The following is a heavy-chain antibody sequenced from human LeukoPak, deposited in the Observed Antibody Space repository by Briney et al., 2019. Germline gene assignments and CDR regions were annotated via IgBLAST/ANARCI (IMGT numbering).Heavy chain of an antibody. V-gene: IGHV3-30-3*01. CDR3: ARGASYYDSSGIFDY. D-gene: IGHD3-22*01. J-gene: IGHJ4*02. Sequence: PGRSLRLSCAASGFTFSSYAMHWVRQAPGKGLEWVAVISYDGSNKYYADSVKGRFTISRDNSKNTLYLQMNSLRAEDTAVCYCARGASYYDSSGIFDYWGQGTLVTVSS. CDR1: GFTFSSYA. CDR2: ISYDGSNK.